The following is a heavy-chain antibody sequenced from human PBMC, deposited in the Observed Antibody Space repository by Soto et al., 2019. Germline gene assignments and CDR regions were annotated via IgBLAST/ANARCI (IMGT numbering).Heavy chain of an antibody. CDR2: IIDSGAST. V-gene: IGHV3-23*01. Sequence: EVQLLESGGGLVQPGGSLRLSCAASGFTFSSCAMGWVRQAPGKGLEWVSDIIDSGASTYYADSVKGRFTISRDNXXSTLYLQMNSLRAEDTALYSCAKGRSYYYSYGVDVWGQGTTVTVSS. J-gene: IGHJ6*02. CDR1: GFTFSSCA. CDR3: AKGRSYYYSYGVDV.